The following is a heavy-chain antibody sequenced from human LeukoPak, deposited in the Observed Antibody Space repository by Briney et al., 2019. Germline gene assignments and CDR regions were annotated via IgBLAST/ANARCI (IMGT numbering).Heavy chain of an antibody. J-gene: IGHJ5*02. CDR2: IYSSGTT. CDR1: GGPISSYY. Sequence: SETLSLTCTVSGGPISSYYWSWIRQPAGKGLEWIGRIYSSGTTTYNPSLKSRVTMSVDTAKNQVSLRLSSVTAADTAVYYCARDSGTTGEVKFDPWGQGSLVTVSS. V-gene: IGHV4-4*07. CDR3: ARDSGTTGEVKFDP. D-gene: IGHD3-10*01.